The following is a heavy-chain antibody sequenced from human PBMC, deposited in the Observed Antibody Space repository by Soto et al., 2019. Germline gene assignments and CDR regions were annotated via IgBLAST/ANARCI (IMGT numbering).Heavy chain of an antibody. V-gene: IGHV4-59*08. CDR3: ATRSNGEGDDSDY. J-gene: IGHJ4*02. CDR2: MVYSGST. CDR1: GGPISSYY. D-gene: IGHD3-10*01. Sequence: QVQLQESGPGLVKPSETLSLTCTVSGGPISSYYWSWIRQPPGKGLEWIGCMVYSGSTNYNPSLKSRVTISVDTSKNPFSLKLSSVTAADTAVYFCATRSNGEGDDSDYWGQGTLVTVSS.